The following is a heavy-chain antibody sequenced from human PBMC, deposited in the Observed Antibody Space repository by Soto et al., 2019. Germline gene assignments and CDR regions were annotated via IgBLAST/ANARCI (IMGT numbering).Heavy chain of an antibody. CDR3: ARFQWRQSKFFDF. Sequence: SETLSLTCTGSGGSIIDYYWTWIRQPPGKGLEWIGYIYSTGSASAIYNPSLRGRLTLSIDTSKNQFSLNLRSVTAADTAVYYRARFQWRQSKFFDFWGPGALVTVSS. CDR2: IYSTGSASA. J-gene: IGHJ4*02. D-gene: IGHD6-19*01. V-gene: IGHV4-59*01. CDR1: GGSIIDYY.